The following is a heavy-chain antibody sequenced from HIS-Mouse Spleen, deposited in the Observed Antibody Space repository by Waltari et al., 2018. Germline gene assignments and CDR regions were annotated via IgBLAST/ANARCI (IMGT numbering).Heavy chain of an antibody. V-gene: IGHV3-30*04. CDR3: ARAWGLVAYFDY. CDR2: ISYDGSNK. J-gene: IGHJ4*02. D-gene: IGHD6-19*01. CDR1: GFSFCSYA. Sequence: QVQLVESGGGVVQPGRSLNLSGAAAGFSFCSYAMHLVRQAPGKGLEWVAVISYDGSNKYYADSVKSRFTISRDNSKNTLYLQMNSLRAEDTAVYYCARAWGLVAYFDYWGQGTLVTVSS.